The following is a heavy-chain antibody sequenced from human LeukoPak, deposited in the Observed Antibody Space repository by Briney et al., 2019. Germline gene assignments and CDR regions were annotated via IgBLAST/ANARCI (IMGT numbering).Heavy chain of an antibody. J-gene: IGHJ4*02. D-gene: IGHD5-18*01. CDR2: ISSSSSYI. Sequence: PGGSLRLSCAASGFTFSSYSMNWVRQAPGKGLEWVSSISSSSSYIYYADSVKGRFTISRDNAKNSLYPQMNSLRAEDTAVYYCARGGEYSYGRGFDYWGQGTLVTVSS. V-gene: IGHV3-21*01. CDR3: ARGGEYSYGRGFDY. CDR1: GFTFSSYS.